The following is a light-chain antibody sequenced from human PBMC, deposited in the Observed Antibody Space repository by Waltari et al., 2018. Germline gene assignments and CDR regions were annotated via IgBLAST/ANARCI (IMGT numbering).Light chain of an antibody. J-gene: IGKJ2*01. CDR2: EAS. V-gene: IGKV3-15*01. Sequence: EIMMTQSPATLAVSPGDRATLSCRASQSIGYSVAWYQQKPGQVPRLLIYEASTRATGISDRFSGTGSGTEFTLTINSLQSEDFAVYYCQQYSDWPPYNFGQGTKVEIK. CDR1: QSIGYS. CDR3: QQYSDWPPYN.